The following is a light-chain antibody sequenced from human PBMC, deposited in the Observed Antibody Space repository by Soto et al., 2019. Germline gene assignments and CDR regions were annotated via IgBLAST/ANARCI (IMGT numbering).Light chain of an antibody. J-gene: IGLJ7*01. CDR2: VKSGGSH. V-gene: IGLV4-69*01. Sequence: QAVVTQSPSASASLGASVKLTCTLSSGHSNYAIAWHQQQPEKGPRYLMKVKSGGSHIKGDGIPDRFSGSSSGAERYLFTSSVQSEDEADYYCQTWGTGSAIVVFGGGTQLTVL. CDR1: SGHSNYA. CDR3: QTWGTGSAIVV.